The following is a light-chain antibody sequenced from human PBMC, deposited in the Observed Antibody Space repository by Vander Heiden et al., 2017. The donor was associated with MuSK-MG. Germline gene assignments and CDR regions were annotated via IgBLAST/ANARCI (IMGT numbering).Light chain of an antibody. V-gene: IGLV3-21*04. CDR1: SIGSNS. J-gene: IGLJ2*01. CDR2: YDS. Sequence: SYLLTQPPSVSVAPGKTARISCGGTSIGSNSVHCYQQPPGQAPVLVIYYDSARDSGIPARFPGTNSGNTATLTITRVEAGDEADYYCQVWDRSSDHVVFGGVTKLTVL. CDR3: QVWDRSSDHVV.